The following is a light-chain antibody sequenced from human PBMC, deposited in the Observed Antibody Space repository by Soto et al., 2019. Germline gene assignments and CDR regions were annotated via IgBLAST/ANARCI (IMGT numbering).Light chain of an antibody. V-gene: IGKV1-5*01. CDR2: DAS. Sequence: DIKMTQSPSTLSAYVGDRVTITCRASQSISSWLAWYLQRPGKAPKLVIYDASSFESGVPSRFSGSGSGTEFTLTINSLQPDDFATYYCQHYTSYSEAFGQGTKVDNK. J-gene: IGKJ1*01. CDR1: QSISSW. CDR3: QHYTSYSEA.